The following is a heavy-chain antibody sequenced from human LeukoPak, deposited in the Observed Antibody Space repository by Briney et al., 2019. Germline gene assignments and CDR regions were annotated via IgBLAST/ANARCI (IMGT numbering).Heavy chain of an antibody. D-gene: IGHD3-3*01. J-gene: IGHJ4*02. V-gene: IGHV3-48*01. CDR1: GFTFSSYS. CDR2: ISSSSSTI. Sequence: GGSLRLSCAASGFTFSSYSMNWVRQAPGKGLEWVSYISSSSSTIYYADSVKGRFTISRDNAKNSLYLQMNSLRAEDTAVYYCARNDFWSGYLSYYLDYWGEGTLVTVSS. CDR3: ARNDFWSGYLSYYLDY.